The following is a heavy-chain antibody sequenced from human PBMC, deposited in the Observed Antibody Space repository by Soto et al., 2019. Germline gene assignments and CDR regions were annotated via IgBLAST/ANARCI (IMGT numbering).Heavy chain of an antibody. CDR3: AKDLAAAGIVYGMDV. Sequence: GGSLRLSCAASGFTFDDYAMHWVRQAPGKGLEWVSGISWNSGSIGYADSVKGRFTISRDNAKNSLYLQMNSLRAEDTALYYCAKDLAAAGIVYGMDVWGQGTTVTVS. V-gene: IGHV3-9*01. CDR1: GFTFDDYA. J-gene: IGHJ6*02. CDR2: ISWNSGSI. D-gene: IGHD6-13*01.